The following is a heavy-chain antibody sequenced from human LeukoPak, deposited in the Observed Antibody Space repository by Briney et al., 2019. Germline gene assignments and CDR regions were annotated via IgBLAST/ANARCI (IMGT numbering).Heavy chain of an antibody. D-gene: IGHD3-10*01. CDR2: INPNSGGT. CDR3: ARVRVTYYYGSGSQDFDY. J-gene: IGHJ4*02. CDR1: GYTFTSYG. V-gene: IGHV1-2*02. Sequence: ASVKVSCKASGYTFTSYGISWVRQAPGQGLEWMGWINPNSGGTNYAQKFQGRVTMTRDTSISTAYMELSRLRSDDTAVYYCARVRVTYYYGSGSQDFDYWGQGTLVTVSS.